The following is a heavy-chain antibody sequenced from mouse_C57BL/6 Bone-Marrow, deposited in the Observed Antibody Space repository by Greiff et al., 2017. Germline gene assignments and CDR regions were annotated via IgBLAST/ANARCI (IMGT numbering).Heavy chain of an antibody. Sequence: VQLKQSGPELVKPGASVKISCKASGYSFTDYYMNWVKQSHGKSLEWIGVINPNYGTTSYNQKFKGKATLTVDQSSSTAYMQLNSLTSEDSAVYYCASRGYYGRSYVWAYWGQGTLVTVSA. V-gene: IGHV1-39*01. J-gene: IGHJ3*01. CDR3: ASRGYYGRSYVWAY. D-gene: IGHD1-1*01. CDR2: INPNYGTT. CDR1: GYSFTDYY.